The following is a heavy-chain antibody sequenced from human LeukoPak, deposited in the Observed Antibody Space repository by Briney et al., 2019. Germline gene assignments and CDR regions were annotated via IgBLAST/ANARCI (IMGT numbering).Heavy chain of an antibody. J-gene: IGHJ5*02. CDR2: ISGSTGGTK. CDR3: ARMYSSASTGDNWFDP. V-gene: IGHV3-48*03. Sequence: AGGSLRLSCAASGLTFSSYDMNWVRQAPGKGLEWVSYISGSTGGTKYYADSVKGRFTISRGNAKNSLYLQMNSLRAEDTAVYYCARMYSSASTGDNWFDPWGQGTLVTVSS. D-gene: IGHD3-22*01. CDR1: GLTFSSYD.